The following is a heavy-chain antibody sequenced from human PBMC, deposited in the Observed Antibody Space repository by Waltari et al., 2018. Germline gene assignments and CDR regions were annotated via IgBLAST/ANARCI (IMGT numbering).Heavy chain of an antibody. CDR3: ARRRYYGSGSYFAHFDY. CDR2: IYPGDADT. V-gene: IGHV5-51*01. Sequence: EVQLVQSGAEVKKPGESLKISCKGSGYSFTSYWIGWVRQMPGKGLEWMGIIYPGDADTRDSPSFQGQVTISADKSISTAYLQWSSLKASDTAMYYCARRRYYGSGSYFAHFDYWGQGTLVTVSS. CDR1: GYSFTSYW. J-gene: IGHJ4*02. D-gene: IGHD3-10*01.